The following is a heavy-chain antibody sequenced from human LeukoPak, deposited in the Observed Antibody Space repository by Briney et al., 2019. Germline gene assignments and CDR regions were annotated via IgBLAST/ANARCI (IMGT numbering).Heavy chain of an antibody. V-gene: IGHV1-69*01. J-gene: IGHJ4*02. CDR1: GGTFSSYA. D-gene: IGHD1-26*01. Sequence: ASVKVSCKASGGTFSSYAISWVRQAPGQGLEWMGGIIPIFGTANYAQKFQGRVTITADESTSTAYMELSSLRSEDTAVYYCGVLFAPPEINRIVGATTTDYWGQGTLVTVSS. CDR2: IIPIFGTA. CDR3: GVLFAPPEINRIVGATTTDY.